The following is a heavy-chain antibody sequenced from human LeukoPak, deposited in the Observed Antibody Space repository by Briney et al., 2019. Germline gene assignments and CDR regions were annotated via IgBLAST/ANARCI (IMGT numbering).Heavy chain of an antibody. J-gene: IGHJ4*02. V-gene: IGHV1-8*01. CDR2: MNPKSGKT. D-gene: IGHD6-19*01. CDR3: TRGSSGRRDN. Sequence: ASVTVSFTSSAYTFTSCDINWVRQAPGQGLEWMGWMNPKSGKTGYGQSFQGRIPMTRDISIGTAYMELSNLTSEDTAIYYCTRGSSGRRDNWGQGTLVTVAA. CDR1: AYTFTSCD.